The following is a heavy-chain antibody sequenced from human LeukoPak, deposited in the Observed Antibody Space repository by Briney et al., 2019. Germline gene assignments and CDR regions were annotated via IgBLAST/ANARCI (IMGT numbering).Heavy chain of an antibody. J-gene: IGHJ3*02. Sequence: SQTLSLTCTVSGGSISSGGYYWSWIRQPPGKGLEWIGYIYHSGSTYYNPSLKSRVTISVDRSKNQFSLKLSSVTAADTALYYCARADDCTNGVCDAFDIWGQGTMVTVSS. D-gene: IGHD2-8*01. CDR3: ARADDCTNGVCDAFDI. V-gene: IGHV4-30-2*01. CDR2: IYHSGST. CDR1: GGSISSGGYY.